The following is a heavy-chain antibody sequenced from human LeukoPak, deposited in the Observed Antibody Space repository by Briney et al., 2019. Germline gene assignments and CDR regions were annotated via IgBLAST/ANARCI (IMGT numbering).Heavy chain of an antibody. CDR2: MFISGSA. Sequence: SETLSLTCTISGGSIDSYSWSWIRQPAGEGLEWIGRMFISGSANYNPSLKSRVTLSVDRSKNQFSLKLNSVTAADTAVYFCARERGSVESQFYFDYWGQGALDTVSS. CDR1: GGSIDSYS. V-gene: IGHV4-4*07. J-gene: IGHJ4*02. D-gene: IGHD2-21*01. CDR3: ARERGSVESQFYFDY.